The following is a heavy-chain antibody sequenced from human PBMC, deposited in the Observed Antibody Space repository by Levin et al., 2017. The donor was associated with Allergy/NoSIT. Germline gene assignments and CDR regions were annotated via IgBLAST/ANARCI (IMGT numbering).Heavy chain of an antibody. Sequence: GESLKISCAASGFTFSSYWMSWVRQAPGKGLEWVANIKQDGSEKYYVDSVKGRFTISRDNAKNSLYLQMNSLRAEDTAVYYCASMSGGSYYGAGHYFDYWGQGTLVTVSS. D-gene: IGHD1-26*01. CDR3: ASMSGGSYYGAGHYFDY. V-gene: IGHV3-7*01. J-gene: IGHJ4*02. CDR2: IKQDGSEK. CDR1: GFTFSSYW.